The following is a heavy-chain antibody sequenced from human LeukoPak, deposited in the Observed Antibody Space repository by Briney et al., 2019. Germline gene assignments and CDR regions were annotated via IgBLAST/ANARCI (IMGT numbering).Heavy chain of an antibody. CDR3: ARYSSGWYPGDY. CDR2: IYYSGRT. J-gene: IGHJ4*02. D-gene: IGHD6-19*01. CDR1: GDSVSRSDSY. V-gene: IGHV4-39*01. Sequence: SETLSLTCSVSGDSVSRSDSYWDWIRQPPGKGLEWIETIYYSGRTYYSPSLKSRVTMSVDPSNNQFSLNLRSVTAADTAVYYCARYSSGWYPGDYWGQGTLVTVSS.